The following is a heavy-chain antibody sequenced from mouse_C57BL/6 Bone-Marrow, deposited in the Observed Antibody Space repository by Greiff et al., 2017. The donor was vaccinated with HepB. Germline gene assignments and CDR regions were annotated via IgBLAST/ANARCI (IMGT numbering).Heavy chain of an antibody. D-gene: IGHD1-2*01. V-gene: IGHV1-55*01. J-gene: IGHJ2*01. CDR3: ARRGGITTASYYFDY. CDR2: IYPGSGST. CDR1: GYTFTSYW. Sequence: QVQLQQPGAELVKPGASVKMSCKASGYTFTSYWITWVKQSPGQGLEWIGDIYPGSGSTNYNEKFKSKATLTVDTSSSTAYMQLSSLTSEDSAVYYCARRGGITTASYYFDYWGQGTTLTVSS.